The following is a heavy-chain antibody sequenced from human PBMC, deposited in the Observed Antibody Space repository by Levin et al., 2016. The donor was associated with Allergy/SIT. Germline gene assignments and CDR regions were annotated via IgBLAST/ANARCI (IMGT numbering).Heavy chain of an antibody. V-gene: IGHV1-3*01. CDR2: INAGNGNT. J-gene: IGHJ4*02. CDR3: ARGDGYSGVGY. Sequence: VRQAPGQRLEWMGWINAGNGNTKYSQKFQGRVTITRDTSASTAYMELSSLRSEDTAVYYCARGDGYSGVGYWGQGTLVTVSS. D-gene: IGHD5-24*01.